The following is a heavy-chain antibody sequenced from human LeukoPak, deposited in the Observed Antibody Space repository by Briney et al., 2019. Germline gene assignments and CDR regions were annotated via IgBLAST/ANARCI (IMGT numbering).Heavy chain of an antibody. V-gene: IGHV4-39*07. D-gene: IGHD3-10*01. CDR1: GGSISSSSYY. J-gene: IGHJ5*02. CDR3: ARPSMVRGVKGSGWFDL. Sequence: SETLSLTCTVSGGSISSSSYYWGWIRQPPGKGLEWIGSIYYSGSTYYNPSLKSRVTISVDTSKNQFSLRLSSVTAADTAVYYCARPSMVRGVKGSGWFDLWGQGALVTVSS. CDR2: IYYSGST.